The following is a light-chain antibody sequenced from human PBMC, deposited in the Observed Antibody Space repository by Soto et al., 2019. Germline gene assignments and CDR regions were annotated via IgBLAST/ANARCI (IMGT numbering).Light chain of an antibody. CDR3: QQRSNWPPYT. CDR1: QSVSSY. J-gene: IGKJ2*01. Sequence: EIVLTQSPATLSLSPGERATLSCRASQSVSSYLAWYQPKPGQAPRLLIYDASNRATGIPARFSGSGYGTDFTLTIISLEPEDFAVYYCQQRSNWPPYTFGQGTKLEIK. CDR2: DAS. V-gene: IGKV3-11*01.